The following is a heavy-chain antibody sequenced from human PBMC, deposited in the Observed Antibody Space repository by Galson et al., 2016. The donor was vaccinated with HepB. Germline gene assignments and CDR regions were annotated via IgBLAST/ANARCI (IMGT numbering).Heavy chain of an antibody. D-gene: IGHD5-18*01. CDR3: AKRPYSYGWHYGMDV. CDR1: GFSFSSYA. V-gene: IGHV3-23*01. Sequence: SLRLSCAASGFSFSSYAMSWVRQAPGKGLEWVSGITSGGTTYYADSVKGRFTISRDNSKNILYRQMKSLRHEDTAVYYCAKRPYSYGWHYGMDVWGQGTTVTVSS. J-gene: IGHJ6*02. CDR2: ITSGGTT.